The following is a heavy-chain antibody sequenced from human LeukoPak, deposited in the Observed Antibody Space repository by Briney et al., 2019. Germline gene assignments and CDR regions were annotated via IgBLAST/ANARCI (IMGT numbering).Heavy chain of an antibody. J-gene: IGHJ3*01. CDR3: ASAPMAITTSASPAAFDF. CDR1: GDSVSGHY. D-gene: IGHD5-12*01. CDR2: VSYSGGT. Sequence: SETLSLTCTVSGDSVSGHYWSWIRQTPGKGLEWIGYVSYSGGTNYSPSLKRRVSISLDTSKNQFSLKLSSPAAADPAVYYCASAPMAITTSASPAAFDFWGQGTMVTVSS. V-gene: IGHV4-59*02.